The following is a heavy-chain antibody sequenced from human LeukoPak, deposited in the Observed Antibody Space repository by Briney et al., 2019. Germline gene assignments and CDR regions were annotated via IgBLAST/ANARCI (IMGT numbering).Heavy chain of an antibody. D-gene: IGHD3-3*01. CDR2: INHSGST. CDR3: ARRRRLRFLEWFETANWFDP. V-gene: IGHV4-34*01. CDR1: GGSFSCYY. J-gene: IGHJ5*02. Sequence: SETLSLTCAVYGGSFSCYYWSWIRQPPGKGLEWIGEINHSGSTNYNPSLKSRVTISVDTSKNQFSLKLSSVTAADTAVYYCARRRRLRFLEWFETANWFDPWGQGTLVTVSS.